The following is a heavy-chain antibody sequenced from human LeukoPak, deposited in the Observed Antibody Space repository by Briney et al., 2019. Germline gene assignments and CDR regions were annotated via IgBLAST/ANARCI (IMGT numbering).Heavy chain of an antibody. V-gene: IGHV7-4-1*02. J-gene: IGHJ4*02. CDR2: INTNTGNP. Sequence: ASVKVSCKASGYTFTSYAMNWVRQAPGQGLEWMGWINTNTGNPTYAQGFTGRFVFSLDTSVSTAYLQISSLKAEDTAVYYCARDIPRPYSSSWSFGFDYWGQGTLVTVSS. CDR3: ARDIPRPYSSSWSFGFDY. D-gene: IGHD6-13*01. CDR1: GYTFTSYA.